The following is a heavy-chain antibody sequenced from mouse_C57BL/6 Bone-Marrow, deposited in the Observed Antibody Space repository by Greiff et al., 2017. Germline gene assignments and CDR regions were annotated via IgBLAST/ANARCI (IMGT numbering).Heavy chain of an antibody. J-gene: IGHJ2*01. D-gene: IGHD1-1*01. CDR1: GYSFTGYF. CDR2: INPYNGDT. Sequence: VQLQQSGPELVKPGDSVKISCKASGYSFTGYFMNWVMQSHGKSLEWIGRINPYNGDTFYNQKFKGKATLTVDKSSSTAHMELRSLTSEDSAVYYCARSGYCYGSLDYWGQGTTLTVSS. CDR3: ARSGYCYGSLDY. V-gene: IGHV1-20*01.